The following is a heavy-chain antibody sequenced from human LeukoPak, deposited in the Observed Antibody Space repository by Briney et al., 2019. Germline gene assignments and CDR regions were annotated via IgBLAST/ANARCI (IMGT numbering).Heavy chain of an antibody. Sequence: PSETLSLTCAVYGGSFSGYYWSWVRQPPGKGLEWIGFVFYSGRTVYNPSLKSRVTISKDTSKNQFSLKLSSVTAADTAVYYCARSDRVGDWGCYFDYWGQGTLVTVSS. CDR3: ARSDRVGDWGCYFDY. CDR1: GGSFSGYY. CDR2: VFYSGRT. V-gene: IGHV4-59*08. D-gene: IGHD2-21*01. J-gene: IGHJ4*02.